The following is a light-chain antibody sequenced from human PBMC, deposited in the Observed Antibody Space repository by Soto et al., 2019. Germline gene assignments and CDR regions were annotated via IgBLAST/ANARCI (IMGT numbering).Light chain of an antibody. J-gene: IGKJ1*01. CDR3: QQYNSYWT. Sequence: DIHMTQSPSTLSASVGDRVTITCRASQSMSSWLAWYQQKPGKDPKLLIYKASSLESGVPSRFSGSGSGTEFTLTINSLQPDDFATYYFQQYNSYWTFGQGTKVDIK. V-gene: IGKV1-5*03. CDR2: KAS. CDR1: QSMSSW.